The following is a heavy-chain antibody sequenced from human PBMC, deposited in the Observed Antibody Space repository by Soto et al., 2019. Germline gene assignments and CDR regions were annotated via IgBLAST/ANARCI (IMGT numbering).Heavy chain of an antibody. Sequence: HVQLVQSGAEVKKPGASVKVSCKASGYTFTSYGISWVRQAPGQGLEWMGWISAYNGNTNYAQKLQGSVTMTTNTPTRTAWMELCSLRSDDTAVSDFARDAGVSGELYYWGRGTLITVSS. CDR3: ARDAGVSGELYY. CDR2: ISAYNGNT. J-gene: IGHJ4*02. CDR1: GYTFTSYG. V-gene: IGHV1-18*01. D-gene: IGHD3-16*01.